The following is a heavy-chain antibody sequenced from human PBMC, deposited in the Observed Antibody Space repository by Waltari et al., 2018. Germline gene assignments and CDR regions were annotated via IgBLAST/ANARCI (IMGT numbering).Heavy chain of an antibody. CDR1: VYSISSGYY. V-gene: IGHV4-38-2*01. J-gene: IGHJ6*02. Sequence: QVQLQESGPGLVKPSETLSLTCGVSVYSISSGYYCGWIRQSPGKGLEWIGSVYHSGSPYYNPSLKSRVTISVDMSKNQFSRKLNSVTAADTAVYYCALGYCSSTSCFRYYGMDVWGQGTTVTVSS. CDR2: VYHSGSP. CDR3: ALGYCSSTSCFRYYGMDV. D-gene: IGHD2-2*01.